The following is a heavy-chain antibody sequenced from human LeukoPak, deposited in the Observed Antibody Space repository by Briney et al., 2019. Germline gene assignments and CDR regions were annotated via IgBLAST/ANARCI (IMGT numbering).Heavy chain of an antibody. J-gene: IGHJ6*02. CDR2: ISRSGDTL. D-gene: IGHD2/OR15-2a*01. V-gene: IGHV3-11*01. CDR1: GGSISSYY. CDR3: AREIVIFPDYYYYGMDV. Sequence: LSLTCTVSGGSISSYYWTWIRQAPGKGLEWISYISRSGDTLYYADSVEGRFTISRDNAKNSLYLQMNSLRAEDTAVYYCAREIVIFPDYYYYGMDVWGQGTTVTVSS.